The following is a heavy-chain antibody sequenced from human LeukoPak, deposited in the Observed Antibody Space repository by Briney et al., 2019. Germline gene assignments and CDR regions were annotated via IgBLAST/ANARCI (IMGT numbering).Heavy chain of an antibody. J-gene: IGHJ4*02. Sequence: SETLSLTCTVSGYSITSGYYWGWIRQPPGKGLEWIGTIHHSGSTYYNPSLKSRVTISVDTSKNQFSLKLSSVTAADTAVYYCGRKDGYKIVDYWGQGTLVTVSS. D-gene: IGHD5-24*01. V-gene: IGHV4-38-2*02. CDR3: GRKDGYKIVDY. CDR2: IHHSGST. CDR1: GYSITSGYY.